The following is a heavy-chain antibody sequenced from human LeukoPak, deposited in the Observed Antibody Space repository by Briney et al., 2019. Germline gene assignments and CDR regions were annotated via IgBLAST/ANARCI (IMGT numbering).Heavy chain of an antibody. J-gene: IGHJ3*02. CDR2: ISSNGGST. V-gene: IGHV3-64*01. CDR1: GFTFSIYW. D-gene: IGHD4-17*01. CDR3: ARVGDNDAFDI. Sequence: PGGSLRLSCAASGFTFSIYWMHWVRQAPGKGLEYVSAISSNGGSTYYANSVKGRFTISRDNSKNTLFLQMGSLRAEDMAVYYCARVGDNDAFDIWGQGTMVTVSS.